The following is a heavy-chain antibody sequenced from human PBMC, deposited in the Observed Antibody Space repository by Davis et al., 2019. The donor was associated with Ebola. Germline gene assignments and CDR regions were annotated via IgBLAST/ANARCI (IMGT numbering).Heavy chain of an antibody. V-gene: IGHV3-23*01. CDR3: AKVTIFGVVIRGYYFDY. D-gene: IGHD3-3*01. Sequence: PGGSLRLSCAASGFTFSSYAMSWVRQAPGKGLEWVSAISGSGGSTYYADSVKGRFTISRDNSKNTLYLQMNSLRAEDTAVYYCAKVTIFGVVIRGYYFDYWGQGTLVTVSS. CDR1: GFTFSSYA. J-gene: IGHJ4*02. CDR2: ISGSGGST.